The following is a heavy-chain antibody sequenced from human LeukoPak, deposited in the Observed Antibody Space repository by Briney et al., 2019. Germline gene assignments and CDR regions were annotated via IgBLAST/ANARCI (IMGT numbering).Heavy chain of an antibody. CDR2: ISAYNGNT. CDR3: ARGRRVEQLVRDFDY. D-gene: IGHD6-6*01. J-gene: IGHJ4*02. V-gene: IGHV1-18*01. CDR1: GYTFTSYG. Sequence: ASVKVSCKASGYTFTSYGISWVRQAPGQGLEWMGWISAYNGNTNYAQKLQGRVTMTTDTSTSTAYMELRSLRSDDTAVYYCARGRRVEQLVRDFDYWGQGTLVTVSS.